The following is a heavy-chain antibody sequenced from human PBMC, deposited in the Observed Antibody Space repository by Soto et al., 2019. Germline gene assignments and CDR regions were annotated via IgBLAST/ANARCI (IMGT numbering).Heavy chain of an antibody. CDR2: INPNSGGT. V-gene: IGHV1-2*04. Sequence: ASVKVSCKASGYTFTCYYMHWVRQAPGQGLEWMGWINPNSGGTNYAQKFQGWVTMTRDTSISTAYMELSRLRSDDTAVYYCARCTEGTIGYCSGGRCYNFDYWGQGTLVTVS. D-gene: IGHD2-15*01. CDR3: ARCTEGTIGYCSGGRCYNFDY. J-gene: IGHJ4*02. CDR1: GYTFTCYY.